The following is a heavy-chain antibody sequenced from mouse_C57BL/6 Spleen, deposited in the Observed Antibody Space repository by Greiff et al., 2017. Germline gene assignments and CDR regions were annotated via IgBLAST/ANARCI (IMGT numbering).Heavy chain of an antibody. CDR2: IWTGGGT. D-gene: IGHD2-3*01. Sequence: VQLQQPGPGLVAPSQSLSITCTVSGFSLTSYAISWVRQPPGKGLEWLGVIWTGGGTNYNSALKSRLSISKDNSKSQVLLKMNSLQTDDTARYYCASFYDGYYPFAYWGQGTLVTVSA. CDR3: ASFYDGYYPFAY. J-gene: IGHJ3*01. V-gene: IGHV2-9-1*01. CDR1: GFSLTSYA.